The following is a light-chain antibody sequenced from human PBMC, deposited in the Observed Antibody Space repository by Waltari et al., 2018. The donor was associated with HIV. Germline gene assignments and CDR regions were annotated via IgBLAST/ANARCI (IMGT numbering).Light chain of an antibody. CDR2: RNN. J-gene: IGLJ1*01. CDR1: SSNIGSNY. Sequence: QSVLTQPPSASETPGQRVTISCSGSSSNIGSNYVYWYQQLPGTAPKLLIYRNNQRPSGVPDRFACSKSGTSASLAISGLRSEDEADYYCAAWGDSLTSYVFGTGTKVTVL. CDR3: AAWGDSLTSYV. V-gene: IGLV1-47*01.